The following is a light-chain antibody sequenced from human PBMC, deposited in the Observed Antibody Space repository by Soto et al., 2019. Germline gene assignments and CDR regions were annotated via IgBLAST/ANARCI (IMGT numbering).Light chain of an antibody. Sequence: EIVMTQSPATLSVSPGERATLSCRASQSVSSNLAWYQQKPGQAPRLLIYDASTRATGIPARFSGSGSGTEFTLTISSLQSEDFAVYYCQQYNNCPLFRPGTKVDIK. CDR2: DAS. V-gene: IGKV3-15*01. CDR1: QSVSSN. CDR3: QQYNNCPL. J-gene: IGKJ3*01.